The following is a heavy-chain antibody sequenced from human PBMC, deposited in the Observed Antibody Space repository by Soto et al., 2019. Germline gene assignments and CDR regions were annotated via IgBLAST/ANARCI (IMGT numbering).Heavy chain of an antibody. CDR1: GYTFISYG. J-gene: IGHJ6*02. D-gene: IGHD5-18*01. CDR3: ASDRLYAGLGGHSYGYYQPRYYGMEV. V-gene: IGHV1-18*01. CDR2: ISPYNDDT. Sequence: QVQLVQSGDEVKKPGASVKVSCKASGYTFISYGISWVRQTPGQGLDWMGWISPYNDDTKYSQKIKGRGSLTTDTSPRIAYRQLRSVSSDDTAIYYCASDRLYAGLGGHSYGYYQPRYYGMEVWGQGTSVTVCS.